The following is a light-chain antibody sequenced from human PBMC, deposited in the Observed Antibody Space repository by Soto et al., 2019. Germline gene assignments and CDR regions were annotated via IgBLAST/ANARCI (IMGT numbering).Light chain of an antibody. V-gene: IGLV1-44*01. J-gene: IGLJ1*01. CDR3: AAWDDSLNGCI. Sequence: QSVLTQPPSASGNAGQRLTISRSGSSSNIGTYRVSCYQQFPGTAPRLLIYSDNQRPSGVPDRFSASKSGASASLAISGLQSEDEADFYCAAWDDSLNGCIFGTGTKVTV. CDR1: SSNIGTYR. CDR2: SDN.